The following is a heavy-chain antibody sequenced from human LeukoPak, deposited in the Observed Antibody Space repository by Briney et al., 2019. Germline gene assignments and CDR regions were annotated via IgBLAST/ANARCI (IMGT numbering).Heavy chain of an antibody. V-gene: IGHV3-30-3*01. J-gene: IGHJ4*02. CDR2: ISYDGSNK. CDR3: ARDRTSSWYYFDY. Sequence: PGGSLRLSCAASGFTFSSYAMHWVRQAPGKGLEWVAVISYDGSNKHYADSVKGRFTISRDNSKNTLYLQMNSLRAEDTAVYYCARDRTSSWYYFDYWGQGTLVTVSS. D-gene: IGHD6-13*01. CDR1: GFTFSSYA.